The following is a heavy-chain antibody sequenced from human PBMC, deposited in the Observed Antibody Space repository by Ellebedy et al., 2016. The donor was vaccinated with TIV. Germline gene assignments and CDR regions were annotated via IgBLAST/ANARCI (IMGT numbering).Heavy chain of an antibody. CDR1: GGSFSDYY. Sequence: GGSLRLXXAVYGGSFSDYYMSWIRQAPGKGLEWVSYISSSGSTIYYADSVKGRFTISRDNAKNSLYLQMNSLRAEDTAVYYCARDHQWLSSWGQGTLVTVSS. CDR3: ARDHQWLSS. V-gene: IGHV3-11*04. J-gene: IGHJ5*02. D-gene: IGHD6-19*01. CDR2: ISSSGSTI.